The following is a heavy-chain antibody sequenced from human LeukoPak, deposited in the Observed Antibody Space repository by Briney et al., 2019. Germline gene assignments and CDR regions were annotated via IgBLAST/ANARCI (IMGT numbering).Heavy chain of an antibody. CDR3: AKHRWFNPLSGDGGMDV. CDR1: GFPLKSYA. J-gene: IGHJ6*02. V-gene: IGHV3-23*03. Sequence: GSLRPPWAAPGFPLKSYAMRLVRQAPGGGAGGGSCIYCGGGSTYYADSVKGRFAISRDNSKNTMYLQMNSLRAEDTALYYCAKHRWFNPLSGDGGMDVWGQGTTVTVSS. CDR2: IYCGGGST. D-gene: IGHD3-10*01.